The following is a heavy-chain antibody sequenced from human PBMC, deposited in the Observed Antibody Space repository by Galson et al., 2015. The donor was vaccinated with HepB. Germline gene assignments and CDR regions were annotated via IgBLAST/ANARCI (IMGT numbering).Heavy chain of an antibody. V-gene: IGHV3-33*01. CDR1: GFTFSSYG. D-gene: IGHD1-26*01. CDR2: IWYDGSNK. Sequence: SLRLSCAASGFTFSSYGMHWVRQAPGKGLEWVAVIWYDGSNKYYADSVKGRFTISRDNSKNTLYLQMNSLRAEDTAVYYCARGEGIVGATEAFDIWGQGTMVTVSS. CDR3: ARGEGIVGATEAFDI. J-gene: IGHJ3*02.